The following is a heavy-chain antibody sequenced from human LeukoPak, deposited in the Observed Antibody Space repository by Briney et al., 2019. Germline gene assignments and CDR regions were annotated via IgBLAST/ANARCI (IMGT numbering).Heavy chain of an antibody. J-gene: IGHJ4*02. V-gene: IGHV4-59*08. CDR2: TYYGGST. D-gene: IGHD3-10*01. Sequence: SATLSLTCTGSGGSISSYYWSWIRPPPGKGLEGIGYTYYGGSTNYNPSLKSRVTISVDTSKNQFSLKLSSVTAADTAVYYCARHAYYGSGSYRFDFEYWGQGILVTVSS. CDR1: GGSISSYY. CDR3: ARHAYYGSGSYRFDFEY.